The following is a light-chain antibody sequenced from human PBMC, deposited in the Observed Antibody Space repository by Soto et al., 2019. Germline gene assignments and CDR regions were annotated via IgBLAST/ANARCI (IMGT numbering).Light chain of an antibody. Sequence: EIVVTQSPGTLSLSPWERATLSCRASQSVSSSYLAWYQQKPGQAPRLLIYDASNRATGIPARFSGTGSGTDFTLTINNLEPEDFAVYYCQVRTNWSIAFGRGTRLEIK. V-gene: IGKV3D-20*02. J-gene: IGKJ5*01. CDR2: DAS. CDR1: QSVSSSY. CDR3: QVRTNWSIA.